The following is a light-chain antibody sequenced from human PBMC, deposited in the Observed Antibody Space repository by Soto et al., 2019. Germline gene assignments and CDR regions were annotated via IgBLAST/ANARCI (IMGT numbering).Light chain of an antibody. CDR3: QQYNFYPWT. CDR1: QSMSVW. CDR2: NAS. V-gene: IGKV1-5*03. Sequence: DIPMTQSSSILSASVGDRFTITCWGSQSMSVWLAWDQQKPGKAPKLLIYNASSLESGVPSRFNGSGSGTEFTLTISGLQPDDFATYFCQQYNFYPWTFGQGTKVEIK. J-gene: IGKJ1*01.